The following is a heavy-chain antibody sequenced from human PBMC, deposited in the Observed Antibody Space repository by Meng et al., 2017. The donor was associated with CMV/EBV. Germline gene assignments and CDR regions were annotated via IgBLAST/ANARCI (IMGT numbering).Heavy chain of an antibody. CDR2: IYHSGST. CDR1: GYSISSGYY. J-gene: IGHJ3*02. CDR3: ARSPITMVRGVIRVAAFDI. V-gene: IGHV4-38-2*02. Sequence: SETLSLTCTVSGYSISSGYYWGWIRQPPGKGLEWIGSIYHSGSTYYNPSLKSRVTISVDTSKNQFSLKLSSVTAADTAVYYCARSPITMVRGVIRVAAFDIWGQGTMVTVSS. D-gene: IGHD3-10*01.